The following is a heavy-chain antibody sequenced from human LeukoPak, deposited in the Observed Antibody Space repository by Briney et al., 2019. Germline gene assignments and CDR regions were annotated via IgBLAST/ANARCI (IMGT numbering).Heavy chain of an antibody. J-gene: IGHJ4*02. Sequence: LSLTCAVYGGSFSDYHWSWIRQPPGKGLEWVSSISSSSSYIYYADSVKGRFTISRDNAKNSLYLQMNSLRAEDTAVYYCAREGDGYNPDYWGQGTLVTVSS. CDR1: GGSFSDYH. D-gene: IGHD5-24*01. CDR2: ISSSSSYI. V-gene: IGHV3-11*06. CDR3: AREGDGYNPDY.